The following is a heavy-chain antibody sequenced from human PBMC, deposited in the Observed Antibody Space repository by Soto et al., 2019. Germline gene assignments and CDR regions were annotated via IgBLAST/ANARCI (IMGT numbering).Heavy chain of an antibody. Sequence: QVQLVQSGAEVKKPGSSVKVSCKASGGTFSNYAITWVRQAPGQGPEWMGGITPIFGSSNYAQKFQGRVTITADESTSTAYMELSSLSSEDTAAYYLARVRTPYLRARYCRGTSCLPSYYLYGMDVWGQATTVTVSS. J-gene: IGHJ6*02. V-gene: IGHV1-69*01. D-gene: IGHD2-2*01. CDR3: ARVRTPYLRARYCRGTSCLPSYYLYGMDV. CDR2: ITPIFGSS. CDR1: GGTFSNYA.